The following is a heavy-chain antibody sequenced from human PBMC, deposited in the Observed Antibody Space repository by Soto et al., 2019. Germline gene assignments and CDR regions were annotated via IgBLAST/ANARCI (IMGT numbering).Heavy chain of an antibody. CDR2: IYYSGST. D-gene: IGHD4-17*01. J-gene: IGHJ4*02. CDR3: ARHGGHYGFDY. CDR1: GGSISSYY. V-gene: IGHV4-59*08. Sequence: QVQLQESGPGLVKPSETLSLTCTVSGGSISSYYGSWIRQPPGKGLEWIGYIYYSGSTNYNPSLKSRVTISVDTSKNQFSLKLSSVTAADTAVYYCARHGGHYGFDYWGQRTLVTVSS.